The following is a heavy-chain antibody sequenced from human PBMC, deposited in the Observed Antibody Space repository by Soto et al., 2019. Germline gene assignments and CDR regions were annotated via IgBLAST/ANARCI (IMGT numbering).Heavy chain of an antibody. Sequence: TLSLTCTVSGGSISSGDYYWSWIRQPPGKGLEWIGYIYYSGSTYYNPSLKSRVTISVDTSKNQFSLKLSSVTAADTAVYYCARDRAGVYYYGSGSFDYWGQGTLVTVSS. D-gene: IGHD3-10*01. CDR3: ARDRAGVYYYGSGSFDY. CDR1: GGSISSGDYY. V-gene: IGHV4-30-4*01. J-gene: IGHJ4*02. CDR2: IYYSGST.